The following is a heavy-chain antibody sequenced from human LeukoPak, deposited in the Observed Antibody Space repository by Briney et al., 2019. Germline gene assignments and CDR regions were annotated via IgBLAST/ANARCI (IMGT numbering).Heavy chain of an antibody. CDR2: IYYSGST. J-gene: IGHJ4*02. D-gene: IGHD2-2*01. CDR3: ARVRGYSSTWYNF. Sequence: ASEILSLTCTVSGGSISSSSYYWGWVRQPPGKGLEWIGNIYYSGSTYYNPSLQSRVTISVDTSKNQFSLKLNSVTAADTAVYYCARVRGYSSTWYNFWGQGTLVTVSS. CDR1: GGSISSSSYY. V-gene: IGHV4-39*07.